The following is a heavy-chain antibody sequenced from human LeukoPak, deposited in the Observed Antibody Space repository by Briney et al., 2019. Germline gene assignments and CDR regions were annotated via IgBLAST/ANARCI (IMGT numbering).Heavy chain of an antibody. J-gene: IGHJ6*02. CDR3: ARVVCSGGSCSSPYYYYGMDV. CDR2: IYTSGST. D-gene: IGHD2-15*01. V-gene: IGHV4-4*07. Sequence: PSETLSLTCTVSGGSVSSYYWSWIRQPAGKGLEWIGRIYTSGSTNCNPSLKSRVTMSVDTSKNQFSLKLSSVTAADTAVYYCARVVCSGGSCSSPYYYYGMDVWGQGTTVTVYS. CDR1: GGSVSSYY.